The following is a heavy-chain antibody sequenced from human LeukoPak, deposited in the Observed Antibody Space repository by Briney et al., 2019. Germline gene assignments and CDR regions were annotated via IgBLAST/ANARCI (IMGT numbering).Heavy chain of an antibody. D-gene: IGHD3-10*01. J-gene: IGHJ4*02. CDR3: ARRYYGSGSYYPLDY. CDR1: AYSFTSYW. Sequence: GESLTISCTVSAYSFTSYWIGWMRQMTGKGLEWMGIIYPGDSDTRYSPSLQGQVTISADKSISTAYLQWSRLKASDTAMYYCARRYYGSGSYYPLDYWGQGTLVTVSS. V-gene: IGHV5-51*01. CDR2: IYPGDSDT.